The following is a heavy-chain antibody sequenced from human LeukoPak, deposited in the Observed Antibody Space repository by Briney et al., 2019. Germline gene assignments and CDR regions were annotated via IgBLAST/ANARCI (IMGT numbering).Heavy chain of an antibody. CDR3: ARGHPIAVAVYFDY. CDR1: GFTFSSYS. J-gene: IGHJ4*02. V-gene: IGHV3-48*01. Sequence: GGSLRLSCAASGFTFSSYSMNWVRQAPGKGLEWVSYISSSSSTIYYADSVKGRFTISRDNAKNSLYLQMNSLRAEDTAVYYCARGHPIAVAVYFDYWGQGTLVTVSS. CDR2: ISSSSSTI. D-gene: IGHD6-19*01.